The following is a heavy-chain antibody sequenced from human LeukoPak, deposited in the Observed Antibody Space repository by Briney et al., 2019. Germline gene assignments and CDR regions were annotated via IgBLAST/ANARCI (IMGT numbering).Heavy chain of an antibody. Sequence: SETLSLTCTVSAGSIINNNHYWGWTRQPPGKGLEWIGSISYSGCTAYNPSLRSRVTISVDTSKNQFSLKVNSVTAADTAVYYCAREVEYYDSSGYRPHVFDIWGQGTLVTVSS. CDR2: ISYSGCT. CDR3: AREVEYYDSSGYRPHVFDI. J-gene: IGHJ3*02. D-gene: IGHD3-22*01. V-gene: IGHV4-39*02. CDR1: AGSIINNNHY.